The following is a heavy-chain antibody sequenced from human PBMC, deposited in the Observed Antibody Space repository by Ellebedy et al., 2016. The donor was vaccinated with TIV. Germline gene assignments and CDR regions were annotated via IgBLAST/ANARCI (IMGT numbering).Heavy chain of an antibody. V-gene: IGHV4-39*07. Sequence: MPSETLSLTCTVSGGSISSSSHYWGWLRQPPGKGLEWIGSFVYSGSTYYNPSRKSRVTMSVDTSKNQFSLKLSSVTAVDTAVYYCALSSGGEAFDIWGQGTMVTVSS. CDR1: GGSISSSSHY. J-gene: IGHJ3*02. CDR3: ALSSGGEAFDI. D-gene: IGHD3-22*01. CDR2: FVYSGST.